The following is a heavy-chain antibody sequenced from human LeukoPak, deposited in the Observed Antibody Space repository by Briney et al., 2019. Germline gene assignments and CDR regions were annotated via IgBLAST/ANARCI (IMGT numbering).Heavy chain of an antibody. V-gene: IGHV4-34*01. Sequence: SETLSLTCAVYGGSFNNYYWSWIRQPPGKGLEWIGEINHRGSTNYNPSLKSRVTLSVDTSKNQFSLKLSYVTAADTAVYYCAGWNYNILTGEHYGGREPRVTVS. CDR2: INHRGST. J-gene: IGHJ4*02. CDR3: AGWNYNILTGEHY. D-gene: IGHD3-9*01. CDR1: GGSFNNYY.